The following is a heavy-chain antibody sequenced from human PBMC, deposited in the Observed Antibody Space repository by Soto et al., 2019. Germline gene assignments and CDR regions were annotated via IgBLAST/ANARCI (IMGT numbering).Heavy chain of an antibody. CDR2: ISSSRSYI. CDR3: ARSDCTSTSCYVVWFDP. J-gene: IGHJ5*02. Sequence: EVQVVESGGGLVKPGGSLRLSCAASGFNFSNYGMNWVRQAPGKGLEWVSSISSSRSYISYADSVKGRFTISRDNAKNSVYLQMHSLRAEDTAVYYCARSDCTSTSCYVVWFDPWGQATLVTVSS. CDR1: GFNFSNYG. D-gene: IGHD2-2*01. V-gene: IGHV3-21*01.